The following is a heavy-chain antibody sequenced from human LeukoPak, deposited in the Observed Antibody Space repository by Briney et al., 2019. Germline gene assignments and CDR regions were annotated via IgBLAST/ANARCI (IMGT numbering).Heavy chain of an antibody. J-gene: IGHJ4*02. CDR1: GGSISSSS. D-gene: IGHD1-26*01. V-gene: IGHV3-48*01. Sequence: PSETLTLTCTVSGGSISSSSYYWGWIRQPPGKGLEWVSYISSSSSTIYYADSVKGRFTISRDNAKNSLYLQMNSLRAEDTAVYYCAREFSGSNYGFPFDYWGQGTLVTVSS. CDR2: ISSSSSTI. CDR3: AREFSGSNYGFPFDY.